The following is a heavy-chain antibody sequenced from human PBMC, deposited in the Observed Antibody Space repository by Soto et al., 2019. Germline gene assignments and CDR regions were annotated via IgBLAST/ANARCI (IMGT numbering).Heavy chain of an antibody. D-gene: IGHD6-19*01. V-gene: IGHV3-23*01. J-gene: IGHJ6*03. Sequence: GESLKISCAASGFTFSSYAMSWVRQAPGKGLEWVSAISGSGGSTYYADSVKGRFTISRDNSKNTLYLQMNSLRAEDTAVYYCAKGAVAGTNYYYMDVWGKGTTVTVSS. CDR1: GFTFSSYA. CDR3: AKGAVAGTNYYYMDV. CDR2: ISGSGGST.